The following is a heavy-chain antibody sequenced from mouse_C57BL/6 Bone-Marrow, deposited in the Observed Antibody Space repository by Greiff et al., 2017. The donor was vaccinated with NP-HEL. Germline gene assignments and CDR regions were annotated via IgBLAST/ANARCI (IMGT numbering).Heavy chain of an antibody. CDR2: IDPANGNT. Sequence: EVQLVESVAELVRPGASVKLSCTASGFNIKNTYMHWVKQRPEQGLEWIGRIDPANGNTKYAPKFQGKATITADTSSNTAYLQLSSMTSEDTAIYYCARGYGSSYAWFAYWGQGTLVTVSA. V-gene: IGHV14-3*01. D-gene: IGHD1-1*01. CDR3: ARGYGSSYAWFAY. J-gene: IGHJ3*01. CDR1: GFNIKNTY.